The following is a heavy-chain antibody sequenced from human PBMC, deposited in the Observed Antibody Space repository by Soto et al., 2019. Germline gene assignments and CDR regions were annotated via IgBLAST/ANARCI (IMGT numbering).Heavy chain of an antibody. CDR3: ARTAAAGKYHYGMDV. CDR2: IYPGDSDT. J-gene: IGHJ6*02. CDR1: GYSFISYW. V-gene: IGHV5-51*01. D-gene: IGHD6-13*01. Sequence: LGESLKISCKGSGYSFISYWIGWVRQMTGKGLECMGIIYPGDSDTRYSPSFQGQVTISADKSISTAYLQWSSLKASDTAMYYCARTAAAGKYHYGMDVWGQGTTVTVSS.